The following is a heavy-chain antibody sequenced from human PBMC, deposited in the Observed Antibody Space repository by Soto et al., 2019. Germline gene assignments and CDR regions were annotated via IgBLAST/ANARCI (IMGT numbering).Heavy chain of an antibody. J-gene: IGHJ3*02. D-gene: IGHD6-6*01. CDR2: IYPGDSDT. Sequence: PGESLKISCKGSGYSFTSYWIGWVRQMPGKGLEWMGIIYPGDSDTRYSPSFQGQVTISADKSISTAYLQWSSLKASDTAMYYCARQRGYSSSSPFFFDIWGQGTMVTVSS. CDR1: GYSFTSYW. V-gene: IGHV5-51*01. CDR3: ARQRGYSSSSPFFFDI.